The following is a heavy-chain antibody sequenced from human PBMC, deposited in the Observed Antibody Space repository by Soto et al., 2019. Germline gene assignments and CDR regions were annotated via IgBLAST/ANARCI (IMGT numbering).Heavy chain of an antibody. CDR2: ISAYNGNT. D-gene: IGHD6-19*01. Sequence: ASVKVSCKTSGYTFTNFGISWVRQAPGQGLEWMGWISAYNGNTNYAQKLQGRVTMTTDPSTSTAYMELRSLRSDDTAVYYCARVAAVNPDWIDPWGQGTLVTVSS. V-gene: IGHV1-18*01. J-gene: IGHJ5*02. CDR3: ARVAAVNPDWIDP. CDR1: GYTFTNFG.